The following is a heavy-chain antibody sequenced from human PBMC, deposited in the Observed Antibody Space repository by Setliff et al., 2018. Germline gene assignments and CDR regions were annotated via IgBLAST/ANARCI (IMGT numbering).Heavy chain of an antibody. CDR3: STGPRDSRNYLNWIGH. CDR2: IRHDGDNK. J-gene: IGHJ5*02. V-gene: IGHV3-30*02. Sequence: GGSLRLSCAASGFRLGDFGMHWVRQAPGKGLEWITFIRHDGDNKYYRDSVRGRFTVSRDNSKNTLTLQMNSLRPDDTAVYYCSTGPRDSRNYLNWIGHWGQGALVTVSS. D-gene: IGHD3-22*01. CDR1: GFRLGDFG.